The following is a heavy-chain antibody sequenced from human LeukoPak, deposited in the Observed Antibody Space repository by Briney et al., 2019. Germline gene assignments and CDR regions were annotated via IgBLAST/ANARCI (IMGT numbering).Heavy chain of an antibody. CDR3: AKDLAEYFDY. V-gene: IGHV3-23*01. J-gene: IGHJ4*02. CDR1: GGSISSSSYY. CDR2: ISGSGGST. D-gene: IGHD3-16*01. Sequence: ETLSLTCTVSGGSISSSSYYWGWIRQPPGKGLEWVSAISGSGGSTYYADSVKGRFTISRDNSKNTLYLQMNSLRAEDTAVYYCAKDLAEYFDYWGQGTLVTVSS.